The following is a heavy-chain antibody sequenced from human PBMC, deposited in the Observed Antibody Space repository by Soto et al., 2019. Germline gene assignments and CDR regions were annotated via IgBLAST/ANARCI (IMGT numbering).Heavy chain of an antibody. Sequence: ASVKVSCKASGYTFTSYGISWVRQAPGQGLEWMGWISAYNGNTNYAQKLQDRVTMTTDTSTSTAYMELRSLRSYDTAVDYRARQYYYDSSGYRPPTYYFDYWGQGTLVTVSS. V-gene: IGHV1-18*04. D-gene: IGHD3-22*01. CDR3: ARQYYYDSSGYRPPTYYFDY. J-gene: IGHJ4*02. CDR1: GYTFTSYG. CDR2: ISAYNGNT.